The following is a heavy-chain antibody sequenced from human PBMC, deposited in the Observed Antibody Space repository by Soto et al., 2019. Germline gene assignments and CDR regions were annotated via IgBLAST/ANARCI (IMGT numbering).Heavy chain of an antibody. Sequence: PGGSLRLSCAASGFTFSSYGMHWVRQAPGKGLEWVAIISYDGSNTYYADSVRGRFTISRDNSKNTLYLQMNSLRAEDTAVYYCAREGTYCSGGSCYPHFDYWGQGTLVTVSS. CDR3: AREGTYCSGGSCYPHFDY. D-gene: IGHD2-15*01. CDR2: ISYDGSNT. J-gene: IGHJ4*02. V-gene: IGHV3-30*03. CDR1: GFTFSSYG.